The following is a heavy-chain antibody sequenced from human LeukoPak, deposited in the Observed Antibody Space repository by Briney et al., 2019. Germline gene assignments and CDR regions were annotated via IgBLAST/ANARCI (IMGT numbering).Heavy chain of an antibody. D-gene: IGHD3-10*01. CDR3: ARHEIRIYYGSGTLNWFDP. Sequence: SETLSLTCTVFGGSISSSGYYWGWIRQPPGKGLEWIGSIYYSGRTYYNPSLKSRVTMSVDTSRNQFSLKLSSVTAADTAVYYCARHEIRIYYGSGTLNWFDPWGQGTLVTVSS. CDR1: GGSISSSGYY. V-gene: IGHV4-39*01. J-gene: IGHJ5*02. CDR2: IYYSGRT.